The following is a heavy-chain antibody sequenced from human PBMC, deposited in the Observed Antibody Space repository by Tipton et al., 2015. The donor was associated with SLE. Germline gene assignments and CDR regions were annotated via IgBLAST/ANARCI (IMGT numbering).Heavy chain of an antibody. D-gene: IGHD3-22*01. CDR1: GYTFTSYG. Sequence: QLVQSGAEVKKPGASVKVSCKASGYTFTSYGLSWVRQAPGQGLEWMGRISAYNGNTNYAQNLQGRVTMTTDTSTSTAYMELRSLRSDDTAVYYCAATGRKHYYDSSGYSDYWGQGTLVTVSS. CDR3: AATGRKHYYDSSGYSDY. CDR2: ISAYNGNT. J-gene: IGHJ4*02. V-gene: IGHV1-18*04.